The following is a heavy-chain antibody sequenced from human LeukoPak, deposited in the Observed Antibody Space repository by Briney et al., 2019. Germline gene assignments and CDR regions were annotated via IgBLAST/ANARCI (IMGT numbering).Heavy chain of an antibody. J-gene: IGHJ4*02. CDR2: MNPNSGNT. V-gene: IGHV1-8*02. CDR3: ARGKYSSSWYSNRNFDY. D-gene: IGHD6-13*01. Sequence: ASVKVSCKASGGTFSSYAISWVRQAPGQGLEWMGWMNPNSGNTGYAQKFQGRVTMTRNTSISTAYMELSSLRSEDTAVYYCARGKYSSSWYSNRNFDYWGQGTLVTVSS. CDR1: GGTFSSYA.